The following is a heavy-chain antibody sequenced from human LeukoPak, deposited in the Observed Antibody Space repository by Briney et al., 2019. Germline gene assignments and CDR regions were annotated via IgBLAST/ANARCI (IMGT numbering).Heavy chain of an antibody. D-gene: IGHD6-19*01. CDR3: ARGKSSVWPVGLCMDV. CDR2: ISSSGSYT. J-gene: IGHJ6*02. Sequence: GGSLRLSCEVSGFTFSDYYMTWIRQAPGKGLEWVSYISSSGSYTNYADSVKGRFTISRDNAKNSLYLQMNSLRAEDTAVYYCARGKSSVWPVGLCMDVWGQGTTVTVSS. CDR1: GFTFSDYY. V-gene: IGHV3-11*05.